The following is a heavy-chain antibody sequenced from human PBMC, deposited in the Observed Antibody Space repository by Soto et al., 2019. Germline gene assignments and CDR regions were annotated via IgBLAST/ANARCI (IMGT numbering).Heavy chain of an antibody. CDR3: AREGASGSHIGY. CDR1: GGIFRSYA. CDR2: FIPIFGTA. D-gene: IGHD3-22*01. Sequence: QVQLVQSGAEVKKHGSSVKFSCKASGGIFRSYAISWVRQAPGPGLEWMGGFIPIFGTANYAQKFQGRVTITADESTSTAYMELSSLRSEDTAVYYCAREGASGSHIGYWGQGTLVTVSS. J-gene: IGHJ4*02. V-gene: IGHV1-69*01.